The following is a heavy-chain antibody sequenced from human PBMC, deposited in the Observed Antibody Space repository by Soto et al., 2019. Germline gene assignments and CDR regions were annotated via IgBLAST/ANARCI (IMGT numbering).Heavy chain of an antibody. CDR1: GGTFSSYT. Sequence: SVKVSCKASGGTFSSYTISWVRQAPGQGLEWMGRIIPILGIANYAQKFQGRVTITADKSTSTAYMELSSLRSEDTAVYYCARGVGSGSYYNQYNWFDPWGQGTLVTVSS. V-gene: IGHV1-69*02. J-gene: IGHJ5*02. D-gene: IGHD3-10*01. CDR2: IIPILGIA. CDR3: ARGVGSGSYYNQYNWFDP.